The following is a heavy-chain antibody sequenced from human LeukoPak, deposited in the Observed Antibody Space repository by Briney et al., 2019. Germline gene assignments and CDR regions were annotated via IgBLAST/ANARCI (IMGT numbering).Heavy chain of an antibody. CDR3: ATVFSTVAGFDY. V-gene: IGHV1-24*01. Sequence: GASVKISCKVSGYTLTELSMHWVRQAPGKGLEWMGGLDPEDGETIYAQKFQGRVTMTEDTSTDTAYMELSSLRSEDTAVYYCATVFSTVAGFDYWGQGTLVTVSS. J-gene: IGHJ4*02. CDR1: GYTLTELS. CDR2: LDPEDGET. D-gene: IGHD6-19*01.